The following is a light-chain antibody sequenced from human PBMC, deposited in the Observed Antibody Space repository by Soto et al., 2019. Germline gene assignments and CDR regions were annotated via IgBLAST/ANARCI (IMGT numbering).Light chain of an antibody. V-gene: IGKV4-1*01. CDR3: QQYYSTPWT. Sequence: DIVMTQSPDSLAVSLGERATINCKSSQSVLYSSNNKNHLAWYQQKSGQPPKLLIYWASTRDSGVPDRFRGSGSVTDFPLTISSLQAEDVALYYCQQYYSTPWTFGQGPKVEIK. CDR2: WAS. J-gene: IGKJ1*01. CDR1: QSVLYSSNNKNH.